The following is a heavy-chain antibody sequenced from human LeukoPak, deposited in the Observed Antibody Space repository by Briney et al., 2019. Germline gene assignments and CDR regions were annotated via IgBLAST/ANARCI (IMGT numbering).Heavy chain of an antibody. CDR3: ARVRSCGSSTSCYIRGFDY. Sequence: ASVKVSCKASGYTFTGNYLHWVRQAPGQGLERMGWINPNSSGTNYSQKFQGRVTMTRVKSISTAYMELSRLRSDDTAVYYCARVRSCGSSTSCYIRGFDYWGQGTLVTVSS. CDR2: INPNSSGT. V-gene: IGHV1-2*02. J-gene: IGHJ4*02. CDR1: GYTFTGNY. D-gene: IGHD2-2*02.